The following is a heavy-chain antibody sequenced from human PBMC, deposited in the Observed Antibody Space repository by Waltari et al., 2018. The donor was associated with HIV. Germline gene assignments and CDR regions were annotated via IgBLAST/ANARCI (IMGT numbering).Heavy chain of an antibody. CDR3: AKGPTLTSPPTYFNY. D-gene: IGHD2-2*01. CDR1: GFTFDDYA. CDR2: ISWNSGSI. Sequence: EVHLVESGGGLVQPGRSLRLSCAASGFTFDDYAMHWVRQTPGKCREWVSGISWNSGSIGYADSVKGRFTISRDNAKNSLFLQMNSLRPEDTAFYYCAKGPTLTSPPTYFNYWGQGTLVTVSS. V-gene: IGHV3-9*01. J-gene: IGHJ4*02.